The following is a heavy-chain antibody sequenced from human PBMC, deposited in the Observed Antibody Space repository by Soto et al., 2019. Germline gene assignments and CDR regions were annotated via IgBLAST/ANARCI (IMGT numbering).Heavy chain of an antibody. V-gene: IGHV3-23*01. J-gene: IGHJ4*02. D-gene: IGHD6-19*01. CDR2: ISGSGGST. Sequence: GGSLRLSCVASGFTFSRYVMSWVRQAPGKGLEWVSAISGSGGSTYYADSVKGRFTISRDNSKNTLYLQMNSLRAEDTAVYYCAKFSGWANYYFDYWGQGTLVTVSS. CDR3: AKFSGWANYYFDY. CDR1: GFTFSRYV.